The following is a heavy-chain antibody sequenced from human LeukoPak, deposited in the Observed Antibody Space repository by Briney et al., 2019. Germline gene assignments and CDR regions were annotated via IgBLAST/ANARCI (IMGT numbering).Heavy chain of an antibody. D-gene: IGHD4-17*01. V-gene: IGHV3-30*18. Sequence: GGSLRLSCAAPGFTFRNYGMHWVRQAPGKGLEWVAAISHDGNKEYYADSVEGRFTISRNNSKNTLYLQMNSLRAEDTAVYYCAKEGDLYGHADYWGQGTLVSVSS. CDR2: ISHDGNKE. CDR3: AKEGDLYGHADY. J-gene: IGHJ4*02. CDR1: GFTFRNYG.